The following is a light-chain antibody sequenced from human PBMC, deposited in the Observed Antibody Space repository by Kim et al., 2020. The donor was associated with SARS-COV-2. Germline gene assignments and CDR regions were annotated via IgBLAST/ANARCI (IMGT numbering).Light chain of an antibody. CDR3: QQYGNSPAT. J-gene: IGKJ1*01. Sequence: SPGERATLSCRASQTGSDSYLAWYQQKPGQAPRLLIYGASSRATGIPDRFSGSGSGTDFTLTISRLEPEDFAVYYCQQYGNSPATFGQGTKVDIK. CDR1: QTGSDSY. V-gene: IGKV3-20*01. CDR2: GAS.